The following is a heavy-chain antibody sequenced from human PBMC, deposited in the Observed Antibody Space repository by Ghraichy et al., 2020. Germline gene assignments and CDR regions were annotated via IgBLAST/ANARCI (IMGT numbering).Heavy chain of an antibody. CDR2: VDTGGSTT. CDR3: VRDLAGRWGY. J-gene: IGHJ4*02. CDR1: GFIFSRSW. V-gene: IGHV3-74*01. Sequence: GGSLRLSCAATGFIFSRSWKHWVLHALGNGLVWVSRVDTGGSTTNYADSVEGRFTISRDNAKNTLYLQMNNLRAEDTAVYYCVRDLAGRWGYWGQGTLVTESS. D-gene: IGHD6-19*01.